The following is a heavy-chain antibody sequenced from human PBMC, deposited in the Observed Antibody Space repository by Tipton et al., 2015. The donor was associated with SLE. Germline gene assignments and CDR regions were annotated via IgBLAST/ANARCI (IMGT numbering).Heavy chain of an antibody. CDR2: ISYDGSNT. CDR1: GFTFSNYA. CDR3: AKVEIRFLEWLFPDY. D-gene: IGHD3-3*01. Sequence: SLRLSCAVSGFTFSNYAMHWVRQAPGKGLEWVAVISYDGSNTYYADSVKGRFTISRDNSKNTLYLQMNSLRAEDTAVYYCAKVEIRFLEWLFPDYWGQGTLVTVSS. V-gene: IGHV3-30-3*01. J-gene: IGHJ4*02.